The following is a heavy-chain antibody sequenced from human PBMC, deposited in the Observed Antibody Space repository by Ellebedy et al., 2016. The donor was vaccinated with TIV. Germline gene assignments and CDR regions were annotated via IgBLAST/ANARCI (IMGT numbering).Heavy chain of an antibody. J-gene: IGHJ4*02. Sequence: GGSLRLSCAASGFTFSSYVMHWVRQAPGKGLEWVAVMSNDGSNDEYYADSVKGRFTISRDNFRNTLYLHMNTLSAEDTAVYYCARPQNRFGYLYFFDLWGQGTLVTVSP. D-gene: IGHD3-16*01. CDR1: GFTFSSYV. CDR2: MSNDGSNDE. V-gene: IGHV3-30*04. CDR3: ARPQNRFGYLYFFDL.